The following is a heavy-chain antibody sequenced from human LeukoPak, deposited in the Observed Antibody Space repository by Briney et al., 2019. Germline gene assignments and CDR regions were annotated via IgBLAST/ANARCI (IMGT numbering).Heavy chain of an antibody. CDR3: AREAEDGYNFDY. J-gene: IGHJ4*02. CDR2: IYHSGST. V-gene: IGHV4-4*02. CDR1: GGSISSSNW. Sequence: PSETLSLTCAVSGGSISSSNWWSWVRQPPGKGLEWIGEIYHSGSTNYNPSLKSRATISVDKSKNQFSLKLSSVTAADTAVYYCAREAEDGYNFDYWGQGTLVTVSS. D-gene: IGHD5-24*01.